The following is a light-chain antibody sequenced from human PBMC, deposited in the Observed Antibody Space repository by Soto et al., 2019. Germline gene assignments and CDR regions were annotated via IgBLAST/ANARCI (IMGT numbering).Light chain of an antibody. CDR1: SSDVGGYNY. J-gene: IGLJ1*01. Sequence: QSALTQPRSVSGSPGQSVTISCTGTSSDVGGYNYVSWYQQHPGKAPKLMIYDVSKRPSGVPDRFSGSKSGNTDSLTISGLQAEDEADYYCCSYAGSYTLGVFGTGTMVTVL. CDR2: DVS. V-gene: IGLV2-11*01. CDR3: CSYAGSYTLGV.